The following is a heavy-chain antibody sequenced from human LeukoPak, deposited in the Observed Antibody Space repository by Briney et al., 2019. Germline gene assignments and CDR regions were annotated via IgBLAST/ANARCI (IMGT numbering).Heavy chain of an antibody. CDR2: ISSSSSYI. Sequence: GGSLRLSCAASGFTFSSYSMTWVRQAPGKGLEWVSSISSSSSYIYYADSVKGRFTISRDNAKNSLYLQMNSLRAEDTAVYYCARDYGSGSYHRDYFDYWGQGTLVTVSS. D-gene: IGHD3-10*01. J-gene: IGHJ4*02. CDR3: ARDYGSGSYHRDYFDY. CDR1: GFTFSSYS. V-gene: IGHV3-21*01.